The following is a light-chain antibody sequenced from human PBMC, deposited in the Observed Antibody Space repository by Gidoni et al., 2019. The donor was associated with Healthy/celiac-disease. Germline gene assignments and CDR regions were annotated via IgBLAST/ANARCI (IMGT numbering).Light chain of an antibody. Sequence: EIVMPQSPATLSVSPGERATLSCRASQSVSSNLAWYPQKPGQAPRLLIYGASTRATGIPARFSGSGSGTEFTLTISSLQSEDFAVYYCQQYNNWPVTFGQXTKLEIK. V-gene: IGKV3-15*01. CDR3: QQYNNWPVT. CDR2: GAS. J-gene: IGKJ2*01. CDR1: QSVSSN.